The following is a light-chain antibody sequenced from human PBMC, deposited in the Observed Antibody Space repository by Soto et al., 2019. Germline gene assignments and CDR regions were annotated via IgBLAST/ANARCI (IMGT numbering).Light chain of an antibody. Sequence: QSVLTQPPSVSGAPGQRVTISCTGSSSNIGTGYNVHWYQQLPGTAPKLLIYAYNNRPSGVPDRFSGSKSGTSASLAITGLQAEDEADYYCQSYDSSLSVFGGGTKLTVL. CDR2: AYN. V-gene: IGLV1-40*01. J-gene: IGLJ2*01. CDR3: QSYDSSLSV. CDR1: SSNIGTGYN.